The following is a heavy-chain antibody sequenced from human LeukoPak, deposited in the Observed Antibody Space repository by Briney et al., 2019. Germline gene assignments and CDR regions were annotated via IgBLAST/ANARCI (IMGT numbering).Heavy chain of an antibody. CDR3: ARDRKWDPLGNY. V-gene: IGHV3-21*01. CDR1: GFPFIEYS. CDR2: ISSSSSYI. J-gene: IGHJ4*02. D-gene: IGHD1-26*01. Sequence: GGSLRLSCTASGFPFIEYSMNWVRQAPGKGLEWVSSISSSSSYIYYADSVKGRFTISRDNAKNSLYLQMNSLRAEDTAVYYCARDRKWDPLGNYCGQGTLVTVSS.